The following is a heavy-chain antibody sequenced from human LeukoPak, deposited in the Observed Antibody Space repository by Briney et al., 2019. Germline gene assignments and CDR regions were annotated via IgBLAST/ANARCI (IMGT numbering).Heavy chain of an antibody. J-gene: IGHJ1*01. Sequence: GGSLRLSCAASGFTFSSYSMNWARQAPGKGLEWVSSISSSSSYIYYADSVKGRFTISRDNAKNSLYLQMNSLRAEDTAVYYCARDPGIAVAGTMFWAEYFQHWGQGTLVTVSS. CDR3: ARDPGIAVAGTMFWAEYFQH. CDR2: ISSSSSYI. D-gene: IGHD6-19*01. V-gene: IGHV3-21*01. CDR1: GFTFSSYS.